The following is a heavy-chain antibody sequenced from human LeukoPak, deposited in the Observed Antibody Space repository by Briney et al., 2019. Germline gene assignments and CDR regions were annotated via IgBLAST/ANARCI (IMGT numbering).Heavy chain of an antibody. CDR1: GFTFSSYD. CDR3: ARGCSSTSCLDY. V-gene: IGHV3-13*01. CDR2: ICTAGDT. Sequence: GGSLRLSCAASGFTFSSYDMHWVRQAAGKGLEWVSAICTAGDTYYPGSVKGRLTISRENAKNSLYLQMSSLRAGDTAVYYCARGCSSTSCLDYWGQGTLVTVSS. J-gene: IGHJ4*02. D-gene: IGHD2-2*01.